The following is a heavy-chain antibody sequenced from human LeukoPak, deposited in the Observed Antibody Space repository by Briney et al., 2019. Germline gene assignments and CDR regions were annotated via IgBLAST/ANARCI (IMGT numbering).Heavy chain of an antibody. V-gene: IGHV3-21*01. CDR1: GFTFSSYA. J-gene: IGHJ3*02. D-gene: IGHD3-3*01. Sequence: GGSLRLSCAASGFTFSSYAMSWVRQAPGKGLEWVSSISSSSSYIYYADSVKGRFTISRDNAKNSLYLQMNSLRAEDTAVYYCARDSTLITIFGVVIPDAFDIWGQGTMVTVSS. CDR2: ISSSSSYI. CDR3: ARDSTLITIFGVVIPDAFDI.